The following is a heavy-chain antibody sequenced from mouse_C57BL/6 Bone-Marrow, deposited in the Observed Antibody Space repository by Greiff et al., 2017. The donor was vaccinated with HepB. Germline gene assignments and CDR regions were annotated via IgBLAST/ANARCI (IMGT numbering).Heavy chain of an antibody. Sequence: VQVVESGPGLVQPSQSLSITCTVSGFSLTSYGVHWVRQSPGKGLEWLGVIWSGGSTDYNAAFISRLSISKDNSKSQVFFKMNSLQVDDTAIYYCARAPYYGFAMDYWGQGTSVTVSS. CDR3: ARAPYYGFAMDY. D-gene: IGHD2-9*01. J-gene: IGHJ4*01. CDR1: GFSLTSYG. V-gene: IGHV2-2*01. CDR2: IWSGGST.